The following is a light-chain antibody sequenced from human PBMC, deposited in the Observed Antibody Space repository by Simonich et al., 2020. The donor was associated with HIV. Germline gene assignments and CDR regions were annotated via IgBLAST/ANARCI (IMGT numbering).Light chain of an antibody. Sequence: QSALTQPASVSGSPGQSITISCTGTASDFGSYNLVSWYQQHPSKAPKLIIYDVSKRPSGVSNRFSGSKSGNTASLTISGLQAEDEADYYCCSYAGSSTWVFGGGTKLTVL. CDR3: CSYAGSSTWV. CDR1: ASDFGSYNL. J-gene: IGLJ2*01. V-gene: IGLV2-23*02. CDR2: DVS.